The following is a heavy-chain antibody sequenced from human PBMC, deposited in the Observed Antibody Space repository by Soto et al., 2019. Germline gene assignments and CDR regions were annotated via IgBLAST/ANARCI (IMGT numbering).Heavy chain of an antibody. CDR1: GDSVSSNSAA. D-gene: IGHD2-15*01. CDR3: ARGAGRGYCSGNTCYSPYNYYGMDV. CDR2: TYYRSKWYD. J-gene: IGHJ6*02. Sequence: PSQTLSLTCAISGDSVSSNSAAWNWVRQSPSRGLEWLGRTYYRSKWYDDYAVSVKSRITISPDTSKNQFSLHLKSVTPEDTAVYYCARGAGRGYCSGNTCYSPYNYYGMDVWAKGPRSPSP. V-gene: IGHV6-1*01.